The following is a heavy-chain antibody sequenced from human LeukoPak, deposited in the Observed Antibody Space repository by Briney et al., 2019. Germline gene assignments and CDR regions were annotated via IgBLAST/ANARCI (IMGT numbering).Heavy chain of an antibody. CDR1: GGSTTISSYY. CDR3: ARLDDRAARIAVGRSSTWSSRRGFDY. V-gene: IGHV4-39*01. Sequence: PETPSLTCTVSGGSTTISSYYCGWIRQPPGKGLEWIGCIYYSGTTYYNPSLKSRVTISVDTSKNQFSLKLHSVTAAGTAVDYRARLDDRAARIAVGRSSTWSSRRGFDYWGQGTLVTVSS. CDR2: IYYSGTT. D-gene: IGHD6-13*01. J-gene: IGHJ4*02.